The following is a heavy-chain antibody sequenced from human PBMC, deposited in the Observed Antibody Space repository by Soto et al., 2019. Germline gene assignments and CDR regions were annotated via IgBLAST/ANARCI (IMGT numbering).Heavy chain of an antibody. V-gene: IGHV5-51*01. J-gene: IGHJ6*02. Sequence: GESLKISCKGSGYTFTNYWIGWVRQMPGKGLEWMGIIYPGDSDTKYNPPYQGQVTISADKSSTTTYLQWSSLKASDTAIYYCAASIFYYGMDVWGQGTTVTVSS. CDR3: AASIFYYGMDV. CDR2: IYPGDSDT. CDR1: GYTFTNYW.